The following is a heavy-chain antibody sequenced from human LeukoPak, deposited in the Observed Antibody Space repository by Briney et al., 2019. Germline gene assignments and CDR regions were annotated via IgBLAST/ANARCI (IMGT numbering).Heavy chain of an antibody. J-gene: IGHJ4*02. D-gene: IGHD6-19*01. Sequence: VASVKVSCKSSGYTFTGYYMHWVRPAPGQGLAWMGWINPNSGGTNYAQKFQGRVTMTRDTSISTAYMELSRLRSDDTAVYYCAREKTLIAVAGYLGQGTLVTVSS. CDR2: INPNSGGT. V-gene: IGHV1-2*02. CDR1: GYTFTGYY. CDR3: AREKTLIAVAGY.